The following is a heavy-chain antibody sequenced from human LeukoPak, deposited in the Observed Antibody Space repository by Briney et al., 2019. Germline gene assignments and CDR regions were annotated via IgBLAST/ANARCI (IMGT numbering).Heavy chain of an antibody. Sequence: PSETLSLTCTVSGGSISSSSYYWGWIRQPPGKGLEWIGSMYYSGSTYYNPSLKSRVIMSVDTSKNQLSLKLSSVTAADTAVYYCARAPYYQDSSGYLRVYYFDYWGQGTLVTVSS. CDR2: MYYSGST. V-gene: IGHV4-39*01. D-gene: IGHD3-22*01. CDR1: GGSISSSSYY. J-gene: IGHJ4*02. CDR3: ARAPYYQDSSGYLRVYYFDY.